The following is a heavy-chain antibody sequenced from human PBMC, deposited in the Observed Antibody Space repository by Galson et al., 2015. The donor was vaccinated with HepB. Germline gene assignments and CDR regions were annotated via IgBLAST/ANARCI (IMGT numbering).Heavy chain of an antibody. CDR3: AREGYGQQLVHSYHRDLYYYYYMDV. V-gene: IGHV3-21*01. Sequence: SLRLSCAASGFTFSSYSMNWVRQAPGKGLEWVSSISSSSSYIYYADSVKGRFTISRDNAKNSLYLQMNSLRAEDTAVYYCAREGYGQQLVHSYHRDLYYYYYMDVWGKGTTVTVSS. CDR1: GFTFSSYS. CDR2: ISSSSSYI. D-gene: IGHD6-13*01. J-gene: IGHJ6*03.